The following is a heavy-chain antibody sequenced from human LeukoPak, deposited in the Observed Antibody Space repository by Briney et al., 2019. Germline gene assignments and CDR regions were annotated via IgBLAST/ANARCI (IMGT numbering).Heavy chain of an antibody. V-gene: IGHV1-69*04. Sequence: GASVKVSCKASGGTFSSYAISWVRQAPGQGLEWMGRIIPILGIANYAQKFQGRVTITADKSTSTAYMELSSLRSEDTAVYYCARDHIGLRGVIILPENWFDPCGQGTLVTVSS. J-gene: IGHJ5*02. CDR1: GGTFSSYA. CDR2: IIPILGIA. CDR3: ARDHIGLRGVIILPENWFDP. D-gene: IGHD3-10*01.